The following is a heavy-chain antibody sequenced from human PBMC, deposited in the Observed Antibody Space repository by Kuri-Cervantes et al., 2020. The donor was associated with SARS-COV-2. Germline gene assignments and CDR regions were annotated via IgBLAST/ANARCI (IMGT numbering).Heavy chain of an antibody. D-gene: IGHD3-10*01. Sequence: SETLSLTCTVSGYSISSGYSWGWISQPPGKGLKWIGSMYHSGSTYCNSSLKSRVTISGDTSKNQFSLKLRSVTAADTAVYYCARRGLGFGVLFYFDYWGQGTLVTVSS. V-gene: IGHV4-38-2*02. CDR1: GYSISSGYS. CDR2: MYHSGST. CDR3: ARRGLGFGVLFYFDY. J-gene: IGHJ4*02.